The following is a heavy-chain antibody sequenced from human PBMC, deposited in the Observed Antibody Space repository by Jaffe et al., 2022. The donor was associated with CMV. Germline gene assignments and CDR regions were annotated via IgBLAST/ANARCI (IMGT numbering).Heavy chain of an antibody. J-gene: IGHJ4*02. CDR2: INHSGST. D-gene: IGHD1-1*01. V-gene: IGHV4-34*01. Sequence: QVQLQQWGAGLLKPSETLSLTCAVYGGSFSGYYWSWIRQPPGKGLEWIGEINHSGSTNYNPSLKSRVTISVDTSKNQFSLKLSSVTAADTAVYYCARGVRTTGSGQSDYWGQGTLVTVSS. CDR1: GGSFSGYY. CDR3: ARGVRTTGSGQSDY.